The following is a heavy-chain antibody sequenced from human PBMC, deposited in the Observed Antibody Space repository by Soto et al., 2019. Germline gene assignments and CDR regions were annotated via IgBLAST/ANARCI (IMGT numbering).Heavy chain of an antibody. CDR1: GFTFSSYA. D-gene: IGHD2-15*01. V-gene: IGHV3-23*01. CDR2: ISGSGGST. CDR3: ATSDHEREKEGYAFDI. Sequence: GGSLRLSCAASGFTFSSYAMSWVRQAPGKGLEWVSAISGSGGSTYYADSLKGRFTITRDNSKNTLYRQMNSRRAEDTAVYYCATSDHEREKEGYAFDIWGQGTMVTVSS. J-gene: IGHJ3*02.